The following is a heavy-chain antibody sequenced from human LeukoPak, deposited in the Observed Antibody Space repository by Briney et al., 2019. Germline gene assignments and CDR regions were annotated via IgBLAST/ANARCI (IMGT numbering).Heavy chain of an antibody. D-gene: IGHD2-2*01. CDR1: GFTFSDYY. J-gene: IGHJ4*02. Sequence: GGSLRLSCAASGFTFSDYYMSWIRQAPGKGLEWVSYISSSSSYTNYAGSVKGRFTISRDNAKNSLYLEMNSLRAEDTAVYYCARDLGFVVVPAAKADYWGQGTLVTVSS. CDR3: ARDLGFVVVPAAKADY. CDR2: ISSSSSYT. V-gene: IGHV3-11*06.